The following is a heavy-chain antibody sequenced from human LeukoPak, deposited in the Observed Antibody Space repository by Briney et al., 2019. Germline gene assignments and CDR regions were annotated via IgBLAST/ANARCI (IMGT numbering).Heavy chain of an antibody. CDR3: AKDIGSGYSSGWPFPEIDY. J-gene: IGHJ4*02. CDR1: GFTFDDYA. CDR2: ISWNSGSI. D-gene: IGHD6-19*01. Sequence: HPGGSLRLSCAASGFTFDDYAVHWVRQAPGKGLEWVSGISWNSGSIGYADSVKGRFTISRDNAKNSLYLQMNSLRAEDTALYYCAKDIGSGYSSGWPFPEIDYWGQGTLVTVSS. V-gene: IGHV3-9*01.